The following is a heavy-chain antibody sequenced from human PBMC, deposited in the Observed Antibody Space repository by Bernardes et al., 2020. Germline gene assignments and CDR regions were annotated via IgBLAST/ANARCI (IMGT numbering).Heavy chain of an antibody. CDR3: ARDRSGREFDY. CDR1: GFTFSSYD. J-gene: IGHJ4*02. V-gene: IGHV3-13*01. CDR2: IGTAGDT. D-gene: IGHD6-19*01. Sequence: GGSLRLSCAASGFTFSSYDMHWVRQATGKGLEWVSAIGTAGDTYYPGSVKGRFTISRENAKNSLYLQMNSLRAGDTAVYYCARDRSGREFDYWGQGTLVTVSS.